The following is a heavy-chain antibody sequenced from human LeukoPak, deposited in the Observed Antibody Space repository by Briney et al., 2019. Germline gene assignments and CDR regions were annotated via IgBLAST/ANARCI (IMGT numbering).Heavy chain of an antibody. J-gene: IGHJ4*02. CDR1: GFSLTTSGVG. Sequence: SGPTLVQPTQTLTLTFTFSGFSLTTSGVGVGWIRQPPVKALEWLTIVYWDDHKRYIPSLKSRLTITKDTSKNQVVLTMTNMDPVDTATYSCAHSRRERGCSGGTCYYFDYWGQGTLVAVSS. CDR3: AHSRRERGCSGGTCYYFDY. CDR2: VYWDDHK. D-gene: IGHD2-15*01. V-gene: IGHV2-5*02.